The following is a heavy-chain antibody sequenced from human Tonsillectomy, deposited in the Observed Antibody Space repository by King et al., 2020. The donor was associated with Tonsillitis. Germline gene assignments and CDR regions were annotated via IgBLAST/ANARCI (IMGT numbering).Heavy chain of an antibody. CDR3: ARSRSSSHWFDP. CDR2: IYYSGTP. CDR1: GDSISSFY. J-gene: IGHJ5*02. D-gene: IGHD6-6*01. Sequence: VQLQESGPGLVKLSETLSLTCTVSGDSISSFYWSWIRQPPGKGLEWIGYIYYSGTPHYNPSLKSRVTISVDTSKSQFSLYPRSVTAADTAVYYCARSRSSSHWFDPWGQGTLVTVSS. V-gene: IGHV4-59*01.